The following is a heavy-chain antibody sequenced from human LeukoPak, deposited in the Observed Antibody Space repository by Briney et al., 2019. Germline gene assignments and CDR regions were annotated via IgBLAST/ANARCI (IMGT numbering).Heavy chain of an antibody. CDR2: MNPNSGNT. V-gene: IGHV1-8*03. Sequence: ASVKVSCKASGYTFTSYDINWVRQAPGQGLEWMGWMNPNSGNTGYAQKFQGRVTITRNTSISTAYMELSSLRSEDRAVYYCARGRRRVIDYWGQGTLVTVSS. D-gene: IGHD4-23*01. CDR1: GYTFTSYD. CDR3: ARGRRRVIDY. J-gene: IGHJ4*02.